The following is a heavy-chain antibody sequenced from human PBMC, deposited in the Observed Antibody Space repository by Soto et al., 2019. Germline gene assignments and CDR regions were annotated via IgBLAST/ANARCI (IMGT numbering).Heavy chain of an antibody. Sequence: QVQLVQSGAAVKKPGASVKVSCKDSGYTFTSYDINWLRQATGQGLAWMGWMNTNSCNTGYAQKFQGRVNMTRNTSISTAYMERSSLRSEDTAVYYCARGVLRVVEWSNGWVVWGKGTTVTVSS. CDR2: MNTNSCNT. J-gene: IGHJ6*04. V-gene: IGHV1-8*02. D-gene: IGHD3-3*01. CDR1: GYTFTSYD. CDR3: ARGVLRVVEWSNGWVV.